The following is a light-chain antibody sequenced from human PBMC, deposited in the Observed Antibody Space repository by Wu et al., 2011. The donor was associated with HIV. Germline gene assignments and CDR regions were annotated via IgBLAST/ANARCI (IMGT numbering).Light chain of an antibody. V-gene: IGKV3-20*01. CDR1: QTVSKSN. J-gene: IGKJ2*01. Sequence: EIVLTQSPGTVSLSPGERATLSCRASQTVSKSNLAWYQQKPGQAPRLLIYDTSNRATGIPDRFSGSGSGTDFTLTISRLEPEDFAVYYCQQYGSSSYTFGQGTKLEIK. CDR3: QQYGSSSYT. CDR2: DTS.